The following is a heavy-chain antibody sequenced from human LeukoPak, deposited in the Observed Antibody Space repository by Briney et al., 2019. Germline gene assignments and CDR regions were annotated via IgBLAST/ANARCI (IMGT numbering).Heavy chain of an antibody. V-gene: IGHV1-69*04. J-gene: IGHJ6*02. CDR3: ARDGMDTAMAHYYYGMDV. Sequence: GSSVKVSCKASGGTFSSYAISWVRQAPGQGLEWMGRIIPILGIANYAQKFQGRVTITADKSTSTAYTELSSLRSEDTAVYYCARDGMDTAMAHYYYGMDVWGQGTTVTVSS. CDR2: IIPILGIA. D-gene: IGHD5-18*01. CDR1: GGTFSSYA.